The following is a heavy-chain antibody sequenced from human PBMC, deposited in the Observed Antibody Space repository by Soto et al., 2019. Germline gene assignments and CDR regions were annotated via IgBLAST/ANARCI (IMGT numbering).Heavy chain of an antibody. CDR1: GCSMSSTSYY. J-gene: IGHJ4*02. CDR2: IYYSGST. D-gene: IGHD5-18*01. CDR3: ARHKQGYNYDIDY. Sequence: PSETLSLACPVSGCSMSSTSYYWGWIRQPPGKGLEWIGNIYYSGSTYYNPSLTSRVTISVDTSKNQFSLKLSSVTAADTSVYYCARHKQGYNYDIDYWGLGTLVTVSS. V-gene: IGHV4-39*01.